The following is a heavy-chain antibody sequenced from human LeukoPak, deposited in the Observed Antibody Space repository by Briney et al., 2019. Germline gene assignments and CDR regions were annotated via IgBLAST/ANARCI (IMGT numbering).Heavy chain of an antibody. V-gene: IGHV3-48*03. D-gene: IGHD3-16*01. CDR1: GLTFSSYE. J-gene: IGHJ4*02. Sequence: GGSLRLSCAASGLTFSSYEMNWVRQAPGKGLEWVSYISSRCSTIYYADSVKGRFTISRDNDENSLYLQLNSLRAEDTAVYYCARDLRGVGRLGVYWGQGTLVTVSS. CDR2: ISSRCSTI. CDR3: ARDLRGVGRLGVY.